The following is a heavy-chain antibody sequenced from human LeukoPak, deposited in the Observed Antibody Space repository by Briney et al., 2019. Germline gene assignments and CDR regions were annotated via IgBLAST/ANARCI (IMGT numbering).Heavy chain of an antibody. CDR1: GFTFSSYA. CDR2: IYSGGST. J-gene: IGHJ3*02. CDR3: ARGGYSSGWWYAFDI. V-gene: IGHV3-53*01. Sequence: PGRSLRLSCAASGFTFSSYAMHWVRQAPGKGLEWVSVIYSGGSTYYADSVKGRFTISRDNSKNTLYLQMNSLRAEDTAVYYCARGGYSSGWWYAFDIWGQGTMVTVSS. D-gene: IGHD6-19*01.